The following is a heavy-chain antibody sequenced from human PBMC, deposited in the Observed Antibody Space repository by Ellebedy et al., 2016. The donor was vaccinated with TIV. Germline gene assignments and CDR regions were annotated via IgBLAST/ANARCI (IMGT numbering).Heavy chain of an antibody. Sequence: AASVKVSCKASGYIFTRYAMNWVRQAPGQGLEWMGWINTITGNPTSAQGFKGRFVFSVDTSVSTAYLQITSLKAEDTALYDCGRDKDGSGTLEYWGQGTLVTVSS. V-gene: IGHV7-4-1*02. D-gene: IGHD3-10*01. CDR2: INTITGNP. J-gene: IGHJ4*02. CDR3: GRDKDGSGTLEY. CDR1: GYIFTRYA.